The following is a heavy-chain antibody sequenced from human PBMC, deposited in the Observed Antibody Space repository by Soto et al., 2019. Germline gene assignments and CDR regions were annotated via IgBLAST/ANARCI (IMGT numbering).Heavy chain of an antibody. J-gene: IGHJ4*02. CDR1: GFTFSSYA. CDR2: ISGSGGST. D-gene: IGHD2-15*01. V-gene: IGHV3-23*01. Sequence: GSLRLSCAASGFTFSSYAMSWVRQAPGKGLEWVSAISGSGGSTYYADSVKGRFTISRDNSKNTLYLQMNSLRAEDTAVYYCAKVKRDIVVVVAATGDFDYWGQGTLVTVSS. CDR3: AKVKRDIVVVVAATGDFDY.